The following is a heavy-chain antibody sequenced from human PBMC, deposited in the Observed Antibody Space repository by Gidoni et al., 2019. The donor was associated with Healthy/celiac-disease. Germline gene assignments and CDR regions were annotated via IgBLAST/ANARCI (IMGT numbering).Heavy chain of an antibody. D-gene: IGHD6-19*01. V-gene: IGHV3-7*01. J-gene: IGHJ4*02. CDR3: ARDLIAVPLDY. CDR1: GFTFSSYW. Sequence: EVQLVESGGGLVQPGGSLRLSCAASGFTFSSYWMSWVRQAPGKGLEWVANIKQDGSEKYYVDAVKGRFTISRDNAKNSLYLQMNSLRAEDTAVYYCARDLIAVPLDYWGQGTLVTVSS. CDR2: IKQDGSEK.